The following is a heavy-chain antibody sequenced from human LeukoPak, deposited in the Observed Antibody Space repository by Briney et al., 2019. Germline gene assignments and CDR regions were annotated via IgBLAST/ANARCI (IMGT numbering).Heavy chain of an antibody. V-gene: IGHV1-2*02. CDR2: INPNSRGT. CDR1: GYTFTDYY. D-gene: IGHD5-18*01. Sequence: ASVKVSCKASGYTFTDYYMHWVRQAPGQGLEWMGWINPNSRGTYSAQKFQGRFSMTRDTSISTAYMELSRLRSDDTAVYYCARRAREYSHDAFDIWGQGTMVTVSS. CDR3: ARRAREYSHDAFDI. J-gene: IGHJ3*02.